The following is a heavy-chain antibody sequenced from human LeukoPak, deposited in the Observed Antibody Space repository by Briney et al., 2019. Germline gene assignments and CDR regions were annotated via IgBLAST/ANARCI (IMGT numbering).Heavy chain of an antibody. Sequence: PSETLSLTCTVSGGSISSYYWSWIRQPAGKGLEWIGRVFVTGSTNYNPSVKSRVTISVDKSKNQFSLKLNSVTAADTAVYYCARYGRGGAEWYFDLWGRGTLVTVSS. CDR2: VFVTGST. V-gene: IGHV4-4*07. D-gene: IGHD3-10*01. J-gene: IGHJ2*01. CDR1: GGSISSYY. CDR3: ARYGRGGAEWYFDL.